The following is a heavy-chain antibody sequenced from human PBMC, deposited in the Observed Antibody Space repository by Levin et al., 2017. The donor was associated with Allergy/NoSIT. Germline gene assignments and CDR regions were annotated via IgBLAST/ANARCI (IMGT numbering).Heavy chain of an antibody. V-gene: IGHV3-49*03. CDR2: IRSKAYGGTT. CDR3: TRDDFRPGPYFDY. J-gene: IGHJ4*02. D-gene: IGHD3-3*01. Sequence: GGSLRLSCSASGFTLGDYAMSWFRQAPGKGLECVGFIRSKAYGGTTEYAASVKGRFSISRDDSRSIVYLQMNSLKIEDTAVYYCTRDDFRPGPYFDYWGQGILVTVSS. CDR1: GFTLGDYA.